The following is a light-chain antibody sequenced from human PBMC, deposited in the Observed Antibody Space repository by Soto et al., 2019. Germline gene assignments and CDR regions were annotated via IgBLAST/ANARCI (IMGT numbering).Light chain of an antibody. J-gene: IGKJ2*01. CDR2: WAS. CDR3: QQYSSTPYT. V-gene: IGKV4-1*01. CDR1: QSVLYS. Sequence: DIVMTQSPDSLAVSLGERATINCKSSQSVLYSLAWYQQRPGQPPKLLIYWASTRESGVPDRFSGSGSGTDCTRSISRLQADDVAVYYCQQYSSTPYTFGRGTKLPIK.